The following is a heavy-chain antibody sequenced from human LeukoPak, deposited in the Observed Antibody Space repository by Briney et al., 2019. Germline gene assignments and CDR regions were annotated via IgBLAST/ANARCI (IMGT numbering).Heavy chain of an antibody. CDR2: IHYSGST. J-gene: IGHJ6*02. CDR3: ARHRKLLTPHVAYGLDV. V-gene: IGHV4-59*08. D-gene: IGHD1-14*01. Sequence: SETLSLTCTVSGGSITSYYWSWIRQPPGKGLEWIGFIHYSGSTTYNPSLKSRANMSGDTSKNQFSLKLNSVTAADTAVYYCARHRKLLTPHVAYGLDVWGQGTTVTVSS. CDR1: GGSITSYY.